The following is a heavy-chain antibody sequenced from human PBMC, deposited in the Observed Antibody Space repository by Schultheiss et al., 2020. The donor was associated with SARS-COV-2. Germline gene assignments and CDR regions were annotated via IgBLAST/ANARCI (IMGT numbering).Heavy chain of an antibody. J-gene: IGHJ4*02. CDR1: GFTFSSYA. CDR2: ISSSGSTI. Sequence: VGSLRLSCAASGFTFSSYAMSWVRQAPGKGLEWVSYISSSGSTIYYADSVKGRFTISRDNAKNSLYLQMNSLRAEDTAVYYCASSQILSNPTHWGQGTLVTVSS. CDR3: ASSQILSNPTH. D-gene: IGHD2/OR15-2a*01. V-gene: IGHV3-48*03.